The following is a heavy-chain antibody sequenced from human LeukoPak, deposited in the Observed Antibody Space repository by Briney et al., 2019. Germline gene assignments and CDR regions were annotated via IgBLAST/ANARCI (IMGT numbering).Heavy chain of an antibody. CDR2: MFHGGST. V-gene: IGHV4-30-2*01. CDR3: ARGNQFDFWSGYDY. J-gene: IGHJ4*02. D-gene: IGHD3-3*01. Sequence: SETLSLTCDVSGGSINSGGYSWTWIRQPPGKGLEWIGHMFHGGSTYFNPSLKSRVTISVDRSKNQFSLNLNSVTAADTAVYFRARGNQFDFWSGYDYWGQGILVTVTS. CDR1: GGSINSGGYS.